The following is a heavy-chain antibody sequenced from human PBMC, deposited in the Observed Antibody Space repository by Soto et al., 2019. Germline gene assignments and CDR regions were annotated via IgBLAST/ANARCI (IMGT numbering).Heavy chain of an antibody. D-gene: IGHD6-19*01. CDR2: IYYSGST. CDR3: ARGGGWPSNWFDP. V-gene: IGHV4-59*01. Sequence: PSETLSLTCTVSGGSISSYYWSWIRQPPGKGLEWIGYIYYSGSTNYNPSLKSRVTISVDTSKNQFSLKLSSVTAADTAVYYCARGGGWPSNWFDPWGQGTLVPVSS. J-gene: IGHJ5*02. CDR1: GGSISSYY.